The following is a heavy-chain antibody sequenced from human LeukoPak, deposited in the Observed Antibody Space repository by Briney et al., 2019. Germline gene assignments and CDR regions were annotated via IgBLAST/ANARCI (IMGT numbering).Heavy chain of an antibody. Sequence: SETLSLTCTVSGGSISSSSYYWGWIRQPPGKGLEWVGSIYYSGSTYYNPSLKSRVTISVDTSKNQFSLKLNSVTAADTAVYYCARHFIQSGLMYYDFWSGFDYWGQGTLVTVSS. J-gene: IGHJ4*02. CDR3: ARHFIQSGLMYYDFWSGFDY. D-gene: IGHD3-3*01. V-gene: IGHV4-39*01. CDR1: GGSISSSSYY. CDR2: IYYSGST.